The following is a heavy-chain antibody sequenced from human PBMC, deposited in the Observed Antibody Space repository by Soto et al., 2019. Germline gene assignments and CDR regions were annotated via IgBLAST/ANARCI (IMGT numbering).Heavy chain of an antibody. J-gene: IGHJ3*02. Sequence: PSETLSLTCTVSGGSISSYYWSWIRQPPGKGLEWIGYIYYSGSTNYNPSLKSRVTTSVDTSKNQFSLKLSSVTAADTAVYYCARLGIMITFGGVIVKDAFDSWGQGKMVTFSS. CDR1: GGSISSYY. CDR2: IYYSGST. V-gene: IGHV4-59*08. D-gene: IGHD3-16*02. CDR3: ARLGIMITFGGVIVKDAFDS.